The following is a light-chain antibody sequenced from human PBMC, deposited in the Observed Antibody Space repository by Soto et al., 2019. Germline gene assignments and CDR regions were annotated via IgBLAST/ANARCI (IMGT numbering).Light chain of an antibody. V-gene: IGKV3-20*01. CDR1: QSVTSSY. CDR2: GAS. J-gene: IGKJ2*01. Sequence: EIVLTQSPGTLSLSPGERATLSCRASQSVTSSYLAWYQQRPGQAPRLLIYGASSRATGIQDRFSGSGSGADFTLTISRLEPEDSAVYYCQQYGTSPFNFGQGTKLEI. CDR3: QQYGTSPFN.